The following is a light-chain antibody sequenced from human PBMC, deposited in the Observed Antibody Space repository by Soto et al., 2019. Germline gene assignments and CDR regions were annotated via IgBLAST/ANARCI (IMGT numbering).Light chain of an antibody. V-gene: IGLV7-46*01. Sequence: QTVVTQEPSLTVSPGGTVTLTCGSSTGTVTSGHFPYWFQQKPGQAPRTLIYETSNRHFWTPARFSGSLLGDKAALTLSGAQPEDEADYYCLVSFGGPRVFGGGTKRTVL. J-gene: IGLJ2*01. CDR3: LVSFGGPRV. CDR1: TGTVTSGHF. CDR2: ETS.